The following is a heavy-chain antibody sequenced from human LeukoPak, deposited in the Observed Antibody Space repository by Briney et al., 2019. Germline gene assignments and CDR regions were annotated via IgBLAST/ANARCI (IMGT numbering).Heavy chain of an antibody. CDR1: GGSISSSRYY. J-gene: IGHJ6*03. CDR3: ASVSSPGYYMDV. CDR2: IYYSGST. V-gene: IGHV4-39*01. Sequence: SETLSLTCTDSGGSISSSRYYWGWIRQPPGKGLEWIGSIYYSGSTYYNPSLKSRVTISVDTSKNQFSLKLSSVTAADTAVYYCASVSSPGYYMDVWGKGTTVTVSS. D-gene: IGHD6-6*01.